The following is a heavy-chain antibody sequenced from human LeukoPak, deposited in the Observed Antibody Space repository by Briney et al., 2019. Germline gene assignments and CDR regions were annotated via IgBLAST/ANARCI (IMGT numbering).Heavy chain of an antibody. V-gene: IGHV4-31*03. CDR2: IYYSGST. CDR3: ARPESYVGWFDP. CDR1: GGSISSGGYY. J-gene: IGHJ5*02. Sequence: PSETLSLTCTVSGGSISSGGYYWSWIRQHPGKGLEWIGYIYYSGSTYYNPSLKSRVTISVDTSKNQFSLKLSSVTAADTAVYYCARPESYVGWFDPWGQGTLVTVSS. D-gene: IGHD1-14*01.